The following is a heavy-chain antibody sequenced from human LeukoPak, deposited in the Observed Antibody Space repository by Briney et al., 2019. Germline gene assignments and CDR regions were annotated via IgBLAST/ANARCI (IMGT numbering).Heavy chain of an antibody. CDR2: IYYSGST. D-gene: IGHD2-15*01. Sequence: PSETLSLTCTVSGGSISSYYWSCIRQPPGKGLEWIGYIYYSGSTNYNPSLKSRVTISVDTSKNQFSLKLSSVTAADTAVYYCARGVVAARFWFDPWGQGTLVTVSS. J-gene: IGHJ5*02. V-gene: IGHV4-59*01. CDR3: ARGVVAARFWFDP. CDR1: GGSISSYY.